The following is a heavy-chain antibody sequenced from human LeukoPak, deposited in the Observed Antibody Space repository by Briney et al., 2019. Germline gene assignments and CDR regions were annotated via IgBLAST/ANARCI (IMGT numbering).Heavy chain of an antibody. CDR1: GYTFTDYN. J-gene: IGHJ4*02. V-gene: IGHV1-2*06. D-gene: IGHD5-18*01. Sequence: ASVKVSCKLSGYTFTDYNVHWVRQATGQGLEWMGRIYPNTGGTNSAQNFQGRVTLTRDTSISTVYMELNRLNSDDTAIYFCGRGNGYGLDYWGQGTLVTVSS. CDR2: IYPNTGGT. CDR3: GRGNGYGLDY.